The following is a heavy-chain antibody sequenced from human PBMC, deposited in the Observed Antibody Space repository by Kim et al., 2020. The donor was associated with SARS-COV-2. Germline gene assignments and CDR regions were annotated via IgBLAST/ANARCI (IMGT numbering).Heavy chain of an antibody. CDR3: AKGRGTAD. D-gene: IGHD1-1*01. Sequence: GGSLRLSCAASGFTFSSYGMHWFRQAPGKGLEWVAVISYDGSNKYYADSVKGRFTISRDNSKNTLYLQMNSLRAEDTAVYYCAKGRGTADWGQGTLVTVS. V-gene: IGHV3-30*18. CDR2: ISYDGSNK. CDR1: GFTFSSYG. J-gene: IGHJ4*02.